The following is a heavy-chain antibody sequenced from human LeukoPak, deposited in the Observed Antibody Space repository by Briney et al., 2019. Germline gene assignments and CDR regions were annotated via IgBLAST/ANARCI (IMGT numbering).Heavy chain of an antibody. D-gene: IGHD6-6*01. CDR2: IYSGGGS. V-gene: IGHV4-31*03. CDR1: GDSISSGGFY. J-gene: IGHJ5*02. CDR3: ARRTLAARPDEDWFDP. Sequence: SETLSLTCTVSGDSISSGGFYWRWIRQLPGKGLEWIGYIYSGGGSYYNPSLKSRITISVDTSKNQFSLKLSSVAAADTAVYYCARRTLAARPDEDWFDPWGQGTLVAVSS.